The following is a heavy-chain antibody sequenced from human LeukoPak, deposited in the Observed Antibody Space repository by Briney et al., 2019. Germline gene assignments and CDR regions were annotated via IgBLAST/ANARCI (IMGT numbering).Heavy chain of an antibody. CDR1: GYTFTGYY. CDR2: MNPNSGGT. Sequence: ASVKVSCKASGYTFTGYYMRWVRQAPGQGLEWMGWMNPNSGGTNYAQKFQGRVTMTRDTSISTAYMELSRLRSGDTAVYYCARGSRVATITTHFDYWGQGTLVTVSS. D-gene: IGHD5-12*01. V-gene: IGHV1-2*02. CDR3: ARGSRVATITTHFDY. J-gene: IGHJ4*02.